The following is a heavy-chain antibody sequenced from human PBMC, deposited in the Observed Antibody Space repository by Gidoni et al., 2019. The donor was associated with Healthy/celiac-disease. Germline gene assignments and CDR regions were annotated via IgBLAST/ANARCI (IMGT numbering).Heavy chain of an antibody. CDR1: GFTFSNAW. CDR2: SKSKTDGGTT. J-gene: IGHJ6*03. Sequence: EVQLVESGGGLVKPGGSLRISCAASGFTFSNAWMSWVRQAPGTGLECVVLSKSKTDGGTTDYAAPVKGRFTISRDDSKNTLYLQMNSLKTEDTAVYYCTTGGSYTQYSSSWFYYYYYYMDVWGKGTTVTVSS. CDR3: TTGGSYTQYSSSWFYYYYYYMDV. V-gene: IGHV3-15*01. D-gene: IGHD6-13*01.